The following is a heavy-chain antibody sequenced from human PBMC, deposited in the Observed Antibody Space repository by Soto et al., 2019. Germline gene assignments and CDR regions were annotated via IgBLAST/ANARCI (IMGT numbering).Heavy chain of an antibody. CDR3: ARDLGPITIFGVVHNWFDP. Sequence: ASVKVSFKASGYTFTSYGISWVRQGPGQGLEWMGWISAYNGNTNYAQKLQGRVTMTTDTSTSTAYMELRSLRSDDTAVYYCARDLGPITIFGVVHNWFDPWGQGTLVTVSS. V-gene: IGHV1-18*04. D-gene: IGHD3-3*01. CDR1: GYTFTSYG. CDR2: ISAYNGNT. J-gene: IGHJ5*02.